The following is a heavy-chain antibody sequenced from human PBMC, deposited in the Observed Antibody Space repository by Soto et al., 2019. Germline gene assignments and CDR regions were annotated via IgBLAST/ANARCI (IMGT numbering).Heavy chain of an antibody. Sequence: GGSLRLSCAASGFTFSSYAMSWVRQAPGKGLEWVSAISGSGGSTYYADSVKGRFTISRDNSKNTLYLQMNSLRAEDTAVYYCAKSPQGILAYYYMDVWGKGTTVTVSS. CDR3: AKSPQGILAYYYMDV. J-gene: IGHJ6*03. D-gene: IGHD3-9*01. CDR2: ISGSGGST. V-gene: IGHV3-23*01. CDR1: GFTFSSYA.